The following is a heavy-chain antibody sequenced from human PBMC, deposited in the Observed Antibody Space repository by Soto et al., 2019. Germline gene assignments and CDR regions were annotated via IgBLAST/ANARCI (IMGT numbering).Heavy chain of an antibody. Sequence: LRLSCAASGFTFSSYAMSWVRQAPGKGLEWVSAISGSGGSTYYADSVKGRFTISRDNSKNTLYLQMNSLRAEDTAVYYCAKDEYSSGWYQYYFDYWGQGTLVTVSS. CDR1: GFTFSSYA. V-gene: IGHV3-23*01. J-gene: IGHJ4*02. CDR3: AKDEYSSGWYQYYFDY. D-gene: IGHD6-19*01. CDR2: ISGSGGST.